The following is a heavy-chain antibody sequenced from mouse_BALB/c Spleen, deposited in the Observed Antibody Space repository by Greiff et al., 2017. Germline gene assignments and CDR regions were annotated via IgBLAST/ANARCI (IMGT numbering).Heavy chain of an antibody. Sequence: EVQGVESGGDLVKPGGSLKLSCAASGFTFSSYGMSWVRQTPDKRLEWVATISSGGCYTYYPDSVKGRFTISRDNAKNTLYLQMSSLKSEDTAMYYCARQSTTATMDYWGQGTSVTVSS. CDR3: ARQSTTATMDY. D-gene: IGHD1-2*01. CDR1: GFTFSSYG. CDR2: ISSGGCYT. V-gene: IGHV5-6*01. J-gene: IGHJ4*01.